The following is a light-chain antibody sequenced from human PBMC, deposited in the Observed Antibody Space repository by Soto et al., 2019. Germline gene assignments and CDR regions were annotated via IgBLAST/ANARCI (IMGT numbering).Light chain of an antibody. Sequence: QSVLTQPPSVSGSPGQSVTISCTGTSSDVGSYNRVSWYQQPPGTAPKLMIYEVSNRPSGVPDRFSGSKSGNTASLTISGLHAEDEADYYCSLYTSSSTLVFGGGTKLTVL. CDR2: EVS. CDR1: SSDVGSYNR. CDR3: SLYTSSSTLV. J-gene: IGLJ2*01. V-gene: IGLV2-18*01.